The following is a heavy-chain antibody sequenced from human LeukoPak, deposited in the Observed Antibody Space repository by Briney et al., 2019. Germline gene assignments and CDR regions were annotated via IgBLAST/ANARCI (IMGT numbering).Heavy chain of an antibody. CDR1: GYTFTGYY. J-gene: IGHJ4*02. CDR3: ARIYCSSTSCYDAPFDY. D-gene: IGHD2-2*01. Sequence: SVKVSCKASGYTFTGYYMHWVRQAPGQGLEWMGWINPNSGGTNYAQKFQGRVTMTRDTSISTAYMELSRLRSDDTAVYYCARIYCSSTSCYDAPFDYWGQGTLVTVSS. CDR2: INPNSGGT. V-gene: IGHV1-2*02.